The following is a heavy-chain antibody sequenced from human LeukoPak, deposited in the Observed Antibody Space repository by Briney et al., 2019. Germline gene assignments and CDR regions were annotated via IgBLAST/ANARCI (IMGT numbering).Heavy chain of an antibody. J-gene: IGHJ4*02. Sequence: PSETLSLACTVSGGSISSYYWSWIRQPPGKGLEWIGYIYYSGSTNYNPSLKSRVTISVDTSKNQFSLKLSSVTAADTAVYYCARQGTVAGTTLFDYWGRGTLVTVSS. CDR2: IYYSGST. D-gene: IGHD1-1*01. V-gene: IGHV4-59*08. CDR1: GGSISSYY. CDR3: ARQGTVAGTTLFDY.